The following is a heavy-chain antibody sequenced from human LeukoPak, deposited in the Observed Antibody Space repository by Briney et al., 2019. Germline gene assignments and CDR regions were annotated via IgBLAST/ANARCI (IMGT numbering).Heavy chain of an antibody. D-gene: IGHD6-13*01. CDR1: GGSISSYY. CDR3: ARAGNEAAAGTGFDY. CDR2: IYYSGST. V-gene: IGHV4-59*01. Sequence: TSETLSLTCTVSGGSISSYYWSWIRQPPGKGLEWIGYIYYSGSTNYNPSLKSRVTISVDTSTNQFSLKLSSVTAADTAVYYCARAGNEAAAGTGFDYWGRGTLVTVSS. J-gene: IGHJ4*02.